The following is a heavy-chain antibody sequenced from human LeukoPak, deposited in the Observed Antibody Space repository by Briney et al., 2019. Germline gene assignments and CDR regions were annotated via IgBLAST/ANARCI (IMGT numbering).Heavy chain of an antibody. V-gene: IGHV3-48*03. CDR2: ISSSGSTI. CDR3: AREGGSNRFDP. Sequence: GGSLRLSCAASGFTFSSYEMNWVRQAPGKGLERVSYISSSGSTIYYADSVKGRFTISRDNAQNSLYLQMNSLRAEDTAVYYCAREGGSNRFDPWGQGTLVTVSS. J-gene: IGHJ5*02. D-gene: IGHD1-26*01. CDR1: GFTFSSYE.